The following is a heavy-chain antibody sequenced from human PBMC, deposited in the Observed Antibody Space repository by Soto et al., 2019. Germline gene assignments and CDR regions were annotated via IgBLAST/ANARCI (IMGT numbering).Heavy chain of an antibody. CDR3: ATTVVESTNERDPFDY. V-gene: IGHV3-74*01. J-gene: IGHJ4*02. Sequence: GGSLRLSCAASGFTFSSYWMHWVRQAPGKGLVWVSRINSDGSSTSYADSVKGRFTISRDNAKRSLYLQMNSLRDEDTAVYYCATTVVESTNERDPFDYWGQGTLVTVSS. CDR2: INSDGSST. CDR1: GFTFSSYW. D-gene: IGHD1-26*01.